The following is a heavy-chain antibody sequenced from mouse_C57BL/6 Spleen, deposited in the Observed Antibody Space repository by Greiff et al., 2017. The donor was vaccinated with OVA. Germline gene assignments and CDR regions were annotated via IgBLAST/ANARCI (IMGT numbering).Heavy chain of an antibody. Sequence: VQLQQSGAELVRPGASVKISCKASGYAFSSYWMNWVKQRPGKGLEWIGQIYPGDGDTNYNGKFKGKATLTADKSSSTAYMQLSSLTSEDSAVYFCARDEGYSNYVFDYWGQGTTLTVSS. CDR2: IYPGDGDT. CDR3: ARDEGYSNYVFDY. J-gene: IGHJ2*01. V-gene: IGHV1-80*01. CDR1: GYAFSSYW. D-gene: IGHD2-5*01.